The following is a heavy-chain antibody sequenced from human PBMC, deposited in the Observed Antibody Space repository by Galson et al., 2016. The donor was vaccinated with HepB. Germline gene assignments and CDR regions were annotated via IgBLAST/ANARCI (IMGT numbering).Heavy chain of an antibody. J-gene: IGHJ5*02. CDR2: INSDGTIP. V-gene: IGHV3-74*01. Sequence: SLRLSCAASGFAFSSHWMHWVRQDLGKGLVWVSRINSDGTIPNYADSVKGRFTISRDNTKNTLCLQMNSLRAEDTAVYFCVRDHSVVPTTAYNWFDPWGRGTLVTVSS. CDR3: VRDHSVVPTTAYNWFDP. CDR1: GFAFSSHW. D-gene: IGHD4-23*01.